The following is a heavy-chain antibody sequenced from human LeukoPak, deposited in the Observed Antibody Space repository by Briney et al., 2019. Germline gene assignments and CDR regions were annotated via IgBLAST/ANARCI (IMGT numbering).Heavy chain of an antibody. V-gene: IGHV4-39*01. CDR2: IYYSGGT. Sequence: SETLSLTCTVSGGSISSYSYCWGWIRQPPGKGLEWIGIIYYSGGTYYNPSLKSRVTISVDTSKNQFSLKLSSVTAADTAVCYCARHLPPGYYFDYWGQGTLVTVSS. CDR1: GGSISSYSYC. J-gene: IGHJ4*02. CDR3: ARHLPPGYYFDY.